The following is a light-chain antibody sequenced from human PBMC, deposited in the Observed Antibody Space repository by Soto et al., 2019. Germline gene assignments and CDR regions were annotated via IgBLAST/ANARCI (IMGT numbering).Light chain of an antibody. CDR2: GAS. CDR1: QRISNYY. Sequence: EIVLTQSPDTMSFSSGERATLSCRASQRISNYYLAWYHQKPGQAPRLLIYGASSRATGVPDRFSGSGSGTDFTLTISRLEPEDFLVYYCQQYGSSPLTFGGGTKVDIK. CDR3: QQYGSSPLT. V-gene: IGKV3-20*01. J-gene: IGKJ4*01.